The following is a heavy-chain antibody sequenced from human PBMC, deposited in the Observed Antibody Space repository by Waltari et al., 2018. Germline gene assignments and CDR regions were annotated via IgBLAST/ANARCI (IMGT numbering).Heavy chain of an antibody. CDR1: RFTLSHYL. V-gene: IGHV3-7*03. Sequence: EVQLVESGGGLVQPGGSLRLSCAASRFTLSHYLISWVCQAPGKGTEWVANIMTDGREEYYVDSVRGRFTISRDNAKNSLYLQMNSLKASDTAIYYCARRNTVTNDAFDIWGQGTMVTVSS. D-gene: IGHD4-17*01. CDR2: IMTDGREE. CDR3: ARRNTVTNDAFDI. J-gene: IGHJ3*02.